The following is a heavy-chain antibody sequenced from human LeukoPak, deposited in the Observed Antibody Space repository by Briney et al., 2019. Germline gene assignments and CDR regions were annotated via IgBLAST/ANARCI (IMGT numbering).Heavy chain of an antibody. CDR1: GYTFTSYD. V-gene: IGHV1-8*01. Sequence: GASVKVSCKASGYTFTSYDINWVRQATGQGLEWMGWMNPNSGNTGYAQKFQGRVTITTDESTSTAYMELCSLRSEDTAVYYCARAMSGYPFNYYMDVWGKGTTVTVSS. J-gene: IGHJ6*03. CDR2: MNPNSGNT. CDR3: ARAMSGYPFNYYMDV. D-gene: IGHD3-3*01.